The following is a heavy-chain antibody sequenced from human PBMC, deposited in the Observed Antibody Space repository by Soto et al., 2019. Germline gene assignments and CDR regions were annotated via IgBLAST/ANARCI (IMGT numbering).Heavy chain of an antibody. D-gene: IGHD2-2*01. CDR2: INAGNGNT. CDR1: GYTFTSYA. CDR3: ARDTDDQYCSSTSCRMDV. J-gene: IGHJ6*02. V-gene: IGHV1-3*01. Sequence: ASVKVSCKASGYTFTSYAMHWVRQAPGQRLEWMGWINAGNGNTKYSQKFQGRVTITRDTSASTAYMELSSLRSEDTAVYYCARDTDDQYCSSTSCRMDVWGQGTTVTVSS.